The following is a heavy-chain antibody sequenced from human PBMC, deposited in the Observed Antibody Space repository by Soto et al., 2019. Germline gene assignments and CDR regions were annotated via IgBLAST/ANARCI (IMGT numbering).Heavy chain of an antibody. CDR1: GGTFSSYA. D-gene: IGHD6-25*01. V-gene: IGHV1-69*13. Sequence: SAQVSCKASGGTFSSYASSWVRQAPGQGCEWLGGIPPTLPTANYAQKFQGRVTITADQSTRTAYMELASLRTEDPAVYYCAGRGIEADYYYYDGIDVWGQRTTITVSS. J-gene: IGHJ6*02. CDR2: IPPTLPTA. CDR3: AGRGIEADYYYYDGIDV.